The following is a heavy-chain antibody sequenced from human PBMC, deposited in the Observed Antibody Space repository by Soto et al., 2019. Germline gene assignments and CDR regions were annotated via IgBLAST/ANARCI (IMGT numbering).Heavy chain of an antibody. Sequence: GGSLRLSCAASGFTFSSYWMHWVRQAPGKGLVWVSRINSDGSSTSYADSVKGRFTISRDNAKNTLYLQMNSLRAEDTAVYYCAREVYDYIWGRPQYYFDYWGQGTLVTVSS. V-gene: IGHV3-74*01. CDR2: INSDGSST. CDR3: AREVYDYIWGRPQYYFDY. J-gene: IGHJ4*02. CDR1: GFTFSSYW. D-gene: IGHD3-16*01.